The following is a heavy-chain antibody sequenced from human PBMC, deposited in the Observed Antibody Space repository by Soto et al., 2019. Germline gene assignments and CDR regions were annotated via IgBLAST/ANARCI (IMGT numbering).Heavy chain of an antibody. J-gene: IGHJ6*02. D-gene: IGHD6-19*01. V-gene: IGHV1-8*01. CDR3: ARGWLVHYYYGMDV. Sequence: SVKVSCKASGYTFTSYDINWGRQATGQGLEWMGWMNPNSGNTGYAQKFQGRVTMTRNTSISTAYMELSSLRSEDTAVYYCARGWLVHYYYGMDVWGQGTTVTV. CDR2: MNPNSGNT. CDR1: GYTFTSYD.